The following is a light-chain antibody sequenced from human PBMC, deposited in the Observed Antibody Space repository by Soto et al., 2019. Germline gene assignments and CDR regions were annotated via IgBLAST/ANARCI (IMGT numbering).Light chain of an antibody. CDR3: QHRSNWPPVIT. J-gene: IGKJ5*01. CDR2: DAS. CDR1: QTVTSN. V-gene: IGKV3D-20*02. Sequence: EIVLTQSPGTLSLSPGERATLSCRASQTVTSNFLAWHQQKPGQTPRLLIYDASTRATGIPARFSGSGSATDFTLTISSLEPEDFAVYYCQHRSNWPPVITFGQGTRLEI.